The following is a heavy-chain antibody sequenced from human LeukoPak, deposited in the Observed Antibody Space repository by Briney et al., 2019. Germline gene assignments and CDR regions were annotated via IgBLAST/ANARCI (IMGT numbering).Heavy chain of an antibody. Sequence: SETLSLTCTISGDYIGRINYYWGWIRQPPGKGLEWIVSMSYSGHTYYNPSLKSRVTISVDTSKNQFSLKLSSVTAADTAVYYCARRDQKWFGELPRGPFDYWGQGTLVTVSS. CDR3: ARRDQKWFGELPRGPFDY. D-gene: IGHD3-10*01. CDR1: GDYIGRINYY. CDR2: MSYSGHT. J-gene: IGHJ4*02. V-gene: IGHV4-39*07.